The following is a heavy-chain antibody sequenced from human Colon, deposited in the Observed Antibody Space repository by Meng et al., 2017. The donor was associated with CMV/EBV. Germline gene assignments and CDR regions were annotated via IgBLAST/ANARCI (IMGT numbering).Heavy chain of an antibody. Sequence: GGSLRLSCAASGFTFSSRWMHWVRQVPGKGLVWVSRSNSDGSRTTYADSVKGRFTISRDNAKNTLYLQMNSLRADDTAVYYCASKFENGYGMDVWGQGTTVTVSS. V-gene: IGHV3-74*01. CDR1: GFTFSSRW. J-gene: IGHJ6*02. D-gene: IGHD2-8*01. CDR3: ASKFENGYGMDV. CDR2: SNSDGSRT.